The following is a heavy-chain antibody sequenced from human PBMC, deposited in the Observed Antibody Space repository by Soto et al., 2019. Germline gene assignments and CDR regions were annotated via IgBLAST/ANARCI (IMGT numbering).Heavy chain of an antibody. D-gene: IGHD3-22*01. CDR2: ISYDGNNE. V-gene: IGHV3-30*18. J-gene: IGHJ4*02. CDR3: AKDTYYHDSSGYYVFDH. CDR1: GFTFSSYG. Sequence: QVQLVESGGGVFQAGRSLSLSCTASGFTFSSYGMHWVRQTPGMGLEWVAHISYDGNNEHYTDSVKGRFTISRDNSKNTVYLQMNSLRTEDTALYYCAKDTYYHDSSGYYVFDHWGQGTLVTVSS.